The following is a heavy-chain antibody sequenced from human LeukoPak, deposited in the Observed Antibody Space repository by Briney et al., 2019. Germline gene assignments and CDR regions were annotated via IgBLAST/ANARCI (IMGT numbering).Heavy chain of an antibody. J-gene: IGHJ4*02. CDR3: AKASKGAVAFIDY. V-gene: IGHV3-23*01. Sequence: GGSLRLSCAASGFTFSSYAMSWVRQAPGKGLEWVSAISGSGGGTYYADSVKGRFTISRDNSKNTLYLQMDSLRAEDTAVYYCAKASKGAVAFIDYWGQGTLVTVSS. CDR1: GFTFSSYA. CDR2: ISGSGGGT. D-gene: IGHD6-19*01.